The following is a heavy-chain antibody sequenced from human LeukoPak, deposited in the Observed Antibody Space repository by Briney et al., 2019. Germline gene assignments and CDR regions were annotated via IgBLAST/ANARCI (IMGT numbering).Heavy chain of an antibody. Sequence: ASVKVSCKVSGYTLTELSMHWVRQAPGKGLEWMGGFDPEDGETIYAQKFQGRVTMTEDTSTDTAYMELSSLRSEDTAVYYCKAGSSGYYYDHYWGQGTLVTVSS. CDR2: FDPEDGET. CDR1: GYTLTELS. J-gene: IGHJ4*02. CDR3: KAGSSGYYYDHY. V-gene: IGHV1-24*01. D-gene: IGHD3-22*01.